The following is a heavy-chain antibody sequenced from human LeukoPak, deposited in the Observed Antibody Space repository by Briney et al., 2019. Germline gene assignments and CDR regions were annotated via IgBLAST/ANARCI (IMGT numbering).Heavy chain of an antibody. CDR3: ATRITIFGVVSDY. D-gene: IGHD3-3*01. Sequence: KPSETLSLTCTVSGGSISSSSYYWGWIRQPPGKGLEWIGSIYYSGNTYYSPSLKSRVTISVDTSENLFSLKLSSVTAADTAVYYCATRITIFGVVSDYWGQGTLVTVSS. J-gene: IGHJ4*02. CDR2: IYYSGNT. V-gene: IGHV4-39*01. CDR1: GGSISSSSYY.